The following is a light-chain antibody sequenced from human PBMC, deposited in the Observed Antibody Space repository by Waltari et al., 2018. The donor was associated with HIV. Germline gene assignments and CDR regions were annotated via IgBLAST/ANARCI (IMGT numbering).Light chain of an antibody. V-gene: IGLV1-44*01. CDR2: SRD. CDR1: SPNIGRNT. CDR3: AAWDDSLNAYV. J-gene: IGLJ1*01. Sequence: QSVLTPTPSASWTPRQRVIVSCSGSSPNIGRNTVNWYHQLPGAAPRLLIHSRDQRPSRVPVRFSGSKSGASASLAISGLQSEDEADYYCAAWDDSLNAYVFGGGTKVTVL.